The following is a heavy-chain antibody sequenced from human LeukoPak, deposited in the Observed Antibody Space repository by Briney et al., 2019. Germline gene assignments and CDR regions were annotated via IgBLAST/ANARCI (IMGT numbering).Heavy chain of an antibody. CDR2: IIPIFGTA. Sequence: SVKVSCKASGGTFSNYAISWVRQAPGQELEWMGGIIPIFGTANYAQKFQGRVTITADKSTSTAYMELSSLRSEDTAVYYCVAPSSPDCSGGSCYPRAWGQGTLVTVSS. CDR1: GGTFSNYA. CDR3: VAPSSPDCSGGSCYPRA. J-gene: IGHJ5*02. D-gene: IGHD2-15*01. V-gene: IGHV1-69*06.